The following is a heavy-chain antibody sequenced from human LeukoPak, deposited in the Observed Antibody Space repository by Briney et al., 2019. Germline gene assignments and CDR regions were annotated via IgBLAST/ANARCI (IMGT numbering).Heavy chain of an antibody. CDR3: ARTRDGYNLDY. D-gene: IGHD5-24*01. J-gene: IGHJ4*02. CDR1: GFTFSSYA. V-gene: IGHV3-64*01. CDR2: ISSNGGST. Sequence: PGGSLRLSCAASGFTFSSYAMHWVRQAPGKGLEYVSAISSNGGSTYYANSVKGRFTISRDNSKNTLYLQMGSLRAEDVAVYYCARTRDGYNLDYWGQGTLVTVSS.